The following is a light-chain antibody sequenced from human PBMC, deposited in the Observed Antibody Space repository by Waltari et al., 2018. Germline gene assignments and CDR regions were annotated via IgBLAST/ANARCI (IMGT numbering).Light chain of an antibody. Sequence: DIQMTQSPSSLSASIGHSVTITCQASQHISNYLNWYQQKPGKAPKVLIYDASNLETGVPSRFSGSGFGTEFTFTISSLQPEDIGTYYCQQFDGLPPLTFGGGTKVEIK. J-gene: IGKJ4*01. CDR3: QQFDGLPPLT. CDR2: DAS. CDR1: QHISNY. V-gene: IGKV1-33*01.